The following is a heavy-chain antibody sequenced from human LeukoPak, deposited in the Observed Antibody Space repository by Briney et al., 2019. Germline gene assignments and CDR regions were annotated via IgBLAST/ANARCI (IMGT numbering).Heavy chain of an antibody. D-gene: IGHD1-7*01. J-gene: IGHJ6*02. CDR1: GGTFSSYA. Sequence: RASVKVSCKASGGTFSSYAISWVRQAPGQGLEWMGGIIPIFGTANYAQKFQGRVTITADESTSTAHMELSSLRSEDTAVYYCARASYNWNYRYYYYGMDVWGQGTTVTVSS. CDR2: IIPIFGTA. V-gene: IGHV1-69*01. CDR3: ARASYNWNYRYYYYGMDV.